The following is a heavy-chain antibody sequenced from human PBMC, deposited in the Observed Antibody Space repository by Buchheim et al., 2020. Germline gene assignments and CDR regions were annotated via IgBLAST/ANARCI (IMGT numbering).Heavy chain of an antibody. D-gene: IGHD1-14*01. J-gene: IGHJ4*02. V-gene: IGHV3-30*03. CDR3: ARELRTTDY. Sequence: QVQLVESGGGVVQPGRSLRLSCAASGFTFSSYGMHWVRQAPGKGLEWVAVISYDGSNKYYADSVKGRFTISRDNAKNSLYLQMNSLRAEDTAVYYCARELRTTDYWGQGTL. CDR2: ISYDGSNK. CDR1: GFTFSSYG.